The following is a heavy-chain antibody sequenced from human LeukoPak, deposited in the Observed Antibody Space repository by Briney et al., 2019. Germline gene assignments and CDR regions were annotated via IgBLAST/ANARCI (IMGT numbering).Heavy chain of an antibody. Sequence: SETQSLTCIVSGGSISNYFWNWIRQPPGRGLEWIAYIYSSGSTDYNPSLKSRVTLSVDTSRNQFSLKLSSVTAADTAVYYCARGWLAGGYDYWGQGTLVTVSS. V-gene: IGHV4-59*01. CDR2: IYSSGST. CDR1: GGSISNYF. J-gene: IGHJ4*02. D-gene: IGHD5-12*01. CDR3: ARGWLAGGYDY.